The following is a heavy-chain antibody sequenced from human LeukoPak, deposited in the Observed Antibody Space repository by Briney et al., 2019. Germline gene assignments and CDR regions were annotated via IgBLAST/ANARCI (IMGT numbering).Heavy chain of an antibody. V-gene: IGHV3-64*01. D-gene: IGHD2-2*01. CDR2: ISSDGDAT. CDR1: GFTFNSFA. Sequence: GGSLRLSCAASGFTFNSFAMQWVRQAPGEGLEYVSGISSDGDATHYANSVKERFIISRDNSRNMLYLQMGSLRPEDMAVYYCARADCSSSSCYTVAYWGQGTLVTVSS. J-gene: IGHJ4*02. CDR3: ARADCSSSSCYTVAY.